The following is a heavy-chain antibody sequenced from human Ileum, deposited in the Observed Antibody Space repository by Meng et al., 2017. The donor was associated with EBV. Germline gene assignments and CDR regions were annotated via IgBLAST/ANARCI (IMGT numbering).Heavy chain of an antibody. CDR1: DYTFMGYG. CDR3: ARGTPGRSYSDY. Sequence: QVQPVQSGPGVKKPGASVKVSCKASDYTFMGYGVSWVRQAPGQGLEWMAWLGAHDGDTSHAPKFQGRVTVSADRPTATAYMELRSLRSDDTAVYYCARGTPGRSYSDYWGQGTLVTVSS. D-gene: IGHD3-10*01. V-gene: IGHV1-18*01. CDR2: LGAHDGDT. J-gene: IGHJ4*02.